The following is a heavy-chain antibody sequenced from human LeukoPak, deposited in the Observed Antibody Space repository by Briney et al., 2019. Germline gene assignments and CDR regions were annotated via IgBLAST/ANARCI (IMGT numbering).Heavy chain of an antibody. CDR2: FFYSGNT. D-gene: IGHD1-1*01. J-gene: IGHJ3*02. V-gene: IGHV4-59*01. CDR3: ARTNVANSFDI. Sequence: SETLSLTCTVSGGSISSYYWSWIRQPPGKGLEWIGYFFYSGNTNYNPSLKSRVTISVDTSKNQFSLKLSSVTAADTAVYYCARTNVANSFDIWGQGTMVTVSS. CDR1: GGSISSYY.